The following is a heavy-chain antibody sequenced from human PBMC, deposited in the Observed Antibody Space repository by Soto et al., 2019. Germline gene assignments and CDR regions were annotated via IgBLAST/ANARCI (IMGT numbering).Heavy chain of an antibody. CDR2: INHSGST. D-gene: IGHD3-10*01. CDR3: ARLNGGGDYFDY. Sequence: SETLSLTCAVYGGSFSGYYWSWIRQPPGKGLEWIGEINHSGSTNYNPSLKSRVGISVASSKNQVSLRLSSVTAADTAVYYCARLNGGGDYFDYWGHGTLVTVS. V-gene: IGHV4-34*09. CDR1: GGSFSGYY. J-gene: IGHJ4*01.